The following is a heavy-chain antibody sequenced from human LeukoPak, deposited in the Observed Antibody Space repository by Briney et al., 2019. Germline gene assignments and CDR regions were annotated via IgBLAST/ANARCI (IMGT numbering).Heavy chain of an antibody. D-gene: IGHD3-10*01. Sequence: GGSLRLSCAASGLSFSSFAMSWVRQGPARGLEWVSSIRGNGETFYADSVKGRFTLSSDSSRNTVYFQLNNLRVEDTAIYYCAKAGWFSSTEAARGGQEPLVTVPS. CDR3: AKAGWFSSTEAAR. CDR2: IRGNGET. J-gene: IGHJ4*02. CDR1: GLSFSSFA. V-gene: IGHV3-23*01.